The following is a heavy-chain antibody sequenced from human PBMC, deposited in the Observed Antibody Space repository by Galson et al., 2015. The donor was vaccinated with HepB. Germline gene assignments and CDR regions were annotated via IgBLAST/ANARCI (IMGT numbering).Heavy chain of an antibody. D-gene: IGHD7-27*01. V-gene: IGHV3-21*01. CDR2: ISPDSTYI. CDR3: ARDPPLGAPFDY. CDR1: GFTFNDYN. Sequence: SLRLSCAASGFTFNDYNMIWVRQAPGKGLEWVSSISPDSTYIYYADSVRGRFTISRDNAKNSLYLQMNSLRVEDTGIYYCARDPPLGAPFDYWGQGTLVTVSS. J-gene: IGHJ4*02.